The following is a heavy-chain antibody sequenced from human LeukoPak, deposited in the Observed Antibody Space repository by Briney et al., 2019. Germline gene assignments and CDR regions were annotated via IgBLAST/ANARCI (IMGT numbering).Heavy chain of an antibody. V-gene: IGHV3-23*01. CDR2: ISGSGATT. Sequence: QAGGSLRLSCAASGFTFSIYAMSWVRQGPGKGLEWVSSISGSGATTFYADSVKGRFTISRDNSKNTLYLQMNSLRAEDTAVYYCAKDPGVYYGDYYFDYWGQGTLVTVSS. CDR3: AKDPGVYYGDYYFDY. CDR1: GFTFSIYA. D-gene: IGHD4-17*01. J-gene: IGHJ4*02.